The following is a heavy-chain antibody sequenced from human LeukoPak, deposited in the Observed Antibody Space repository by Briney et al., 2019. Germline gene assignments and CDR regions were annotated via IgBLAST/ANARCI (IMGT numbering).Heavy chain of an antibody. D-gene: IGHD6-13*01. V-gene: IGHV3-23*01. Sequence: PGGSLRLSCAASGFTFSSYAMSWVRQALGKGLEWVSAISGSGGSTYYADSVKGRFTISRDNSKNTLYLQMNSLRAEDTAVYYCAKRDLRIAAAGTNYYYGIDVWGQGTTVTVSS. CDR3: AKRDLRIAAAGTNYYYGIDV. J-gene: IGHJ6*02. CDR2: ISGSGGST. CDR1: GFTFSSYA.